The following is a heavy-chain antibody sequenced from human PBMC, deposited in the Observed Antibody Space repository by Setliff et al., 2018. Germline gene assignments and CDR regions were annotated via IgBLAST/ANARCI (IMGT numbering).Heavy chain of an antibody. CDR1: GGSIRSGSFY. CDR2: VHASGSP. CDR3: AKERYFDWFFEN. Sequence: LSLTCTVSGGSIRSGSFYWSWIRQSAEKGLEWIGRVHASGSPNYNPSFKGRVTISLDTSTNQFSLNLNSVTAADTAVYYCAKERYFDWFFENWGQGTLVTVSS. J-gene: IGHJ4*02. V-gene: IGHV4-61*02. D-gene: IGHD3-9*01.